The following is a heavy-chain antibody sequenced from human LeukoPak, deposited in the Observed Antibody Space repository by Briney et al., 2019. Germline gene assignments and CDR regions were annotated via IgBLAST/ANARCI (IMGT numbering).Heavy chain of an antibody. Sequence: GGSLRLSCAASGXTFSTYNMNWVRQAPGKGLEWVSSISSSRNYVYYADSMKGRFTISRDNAKNSLYLQINSLRAEDTAVYYCARSSKQQTDFEYWGQGTLVTVSS. V-gene: IGHV3-21*01. D-gene: IGHD6-13*01. J-gene: IGHJ4*02. CDR3: ARSSKQQTDFEY. CDR1: GXTFSTYN. CDR2: ISSSRNYV.